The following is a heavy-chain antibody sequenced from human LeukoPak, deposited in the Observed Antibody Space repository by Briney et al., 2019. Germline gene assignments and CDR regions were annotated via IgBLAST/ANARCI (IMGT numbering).Heavy chain of an antibody. J-gene: IGHJ4*02. V-gene: IGHV4-59*01. CDR2: IFYSGST. Sequence: SETLSLTCTVSGGSISSYYWSWIRQPPGKGLEWIGYIFYSGSTSYSPSLKSRVTISADTSQNQFSLKLSSVTAADTAVYYCASRKLGNDYWGQGTLVTVSS. CDR1: GGSISSYY. D-gene: IGHD7-27*01. CDR3: ASRKLGNDY.